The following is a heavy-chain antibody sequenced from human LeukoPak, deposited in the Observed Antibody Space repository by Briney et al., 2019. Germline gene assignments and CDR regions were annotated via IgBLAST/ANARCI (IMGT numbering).Heavy chain of an antibody. D-gene: IGHD5-24*01. Sequence: PGGSLRLSCAASGFTFSSYEMNWVRQAPGKGLEWVSYISSSGSTIYYADSVKGRFTISRDNAKNSLYLQMNILRAEDTAVYYCARVMAMSFGYWGQGTLVTVSS. CDR1: GFTFSSYE. CDR2: ISSSGSTI. CDR3: ARVMAMSFGY. J-gene: IGHJ4*02. V-gene: IGHV3-48*03.